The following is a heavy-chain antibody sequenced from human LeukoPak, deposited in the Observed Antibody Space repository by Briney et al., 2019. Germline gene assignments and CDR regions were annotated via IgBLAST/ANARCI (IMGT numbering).Heavy chain of an antibody. J-gene: IGHJ3*02. V-gene: IGHV4-61*01. Sequence: TLSLTCTVSGGSVSSGSYYWSWIRQPPGKGLEWIGYIYYSGSTNYNPSLKSRVTISVDTSKNQFSLKLSSVTAADTAVYYCATGYSGPDAFDIWGQGTMVTVSS. CDR3: ATGYSGPDAFDI. CDR1: GGSVSSGSYY. CDR2: IYYSGST. D-gene: IGHD5-12*01.